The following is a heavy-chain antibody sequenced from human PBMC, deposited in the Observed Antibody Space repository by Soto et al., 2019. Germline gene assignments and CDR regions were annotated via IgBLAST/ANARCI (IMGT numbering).Heavy chain of an antibody. Sequence: GGSLRLSCAASGFTFSYYALHWVRQAPGKGLEWVAVISYDGSNKYYADSVKGRFTISADKSISTAYLQWSSLKASDTAMYYCARHAEGPQYDATSGYYYGMDVWGQGTTVTVSS. CDR1: GFTFSYYA. V-gene: IGHV3-30-3*01. CDR3: ARHAEGPQYDATSGYYYGMDV. D-gene: IGHD2-15*01. CDR2: ISYDGSNK. J-gene: IGHJ6*02.